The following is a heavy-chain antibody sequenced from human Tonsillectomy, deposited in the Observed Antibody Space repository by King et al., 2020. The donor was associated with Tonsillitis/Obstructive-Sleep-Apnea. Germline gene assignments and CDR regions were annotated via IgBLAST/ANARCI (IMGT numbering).Heavy chain of an antibody. CDR1: GGSISSYY. CDR3: ARTIAAAGTLFDY. Sequence: QLQESGPGLVKPSETLSLTCTVSGGSISSYYWSWIRQPPGKGLERIGYIYYSGSTNYNPSLKSRVTISVDTSKNQFSLKLSSVTAADTAVYYCARTIAAAGTLFDYWGQGTLVTVSS. CDR2: IYYSGST. J-gene: IGHJ4*02. V-gene: IGHV4-59*01. D-gene: IGHD6-13*01.